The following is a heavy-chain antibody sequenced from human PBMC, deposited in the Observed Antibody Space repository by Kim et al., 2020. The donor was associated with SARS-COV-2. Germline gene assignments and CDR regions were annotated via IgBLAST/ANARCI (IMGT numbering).Heavy chain of an antibody. Sequence: GRSLRLSCAASGFTFSSYAMHWVRQAPGKGLEWVAVISYDGSNKYYADSVKGRFTISRDNSKNTLYLQMNSLRAEDTAVYYCARDEDDYGDYRFDYWGQGTLVTVSS. V-gene: IGHV3-30*04. J-gene: IGHJ4*02. CDR2: ISYDGSNK. CDR3: ARDEDDYGDYRFDY. CDR1: GFTFSSYA. D-gene: IGHD4-17*01.